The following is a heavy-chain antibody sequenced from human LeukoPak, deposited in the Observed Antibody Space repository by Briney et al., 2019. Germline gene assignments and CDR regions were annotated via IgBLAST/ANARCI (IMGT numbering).Heavy chain of an antibody. J-gene: IGHJ4*02. CDR1: GFTFDDYA. Sequence: GGSLRLSCAASGFTFDDYAMHWVRQAPGKGLEWVSGISWNSGSIGYADSVKGRFTISRDDAKNSLYLQRNSLRAEDTALYYCAKDIATGNRLYYFDYWGQGTLVTVSS. D-gene: IGHD1-14*01. CDR3: AKDIATGNRLYYFDY. CDR2: ISWNSGSI. V-gene: IGHV3-9*01.